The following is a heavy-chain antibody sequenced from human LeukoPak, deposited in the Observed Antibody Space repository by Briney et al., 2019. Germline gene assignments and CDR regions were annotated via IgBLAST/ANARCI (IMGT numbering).Heavy chain of an antibody. D-gene: IGHD3-3*01. Sequence: PGGSLRLSCAASGFTFGSYTMHWVRQASGKGLEWVSYLTPGGTIYYGDSVRGRFTISRDNAKSSLYLQMNSLRVEDTAVYYCVRDLSASYYDFWGQGTLVTVSS. J-gene: IGHJ4*02. CDR3: VRDLSASYYDF. V-gene: IGHV3-48*03. CDR2: LTPGGTI. CDR1: GFTFGSYT.